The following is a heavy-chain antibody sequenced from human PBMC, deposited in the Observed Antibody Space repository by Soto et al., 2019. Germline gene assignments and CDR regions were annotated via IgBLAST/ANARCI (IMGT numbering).Heavy chain of an antibody. D-gene: IGHD1-1*01. CDR3: ARAGPGNRWLQLDY. J-gene: IGHJ4*02. CDR1: GGSISSSNW. CDR2: IYHSGST. V-gene: IGHV4-4*02. Sequence: PSETLSLTCAVSGGSISSSNWWSWVRQPPGKGLEWIGEIYHSGSTNYNPSLKSRVTISVDTSKNQFSLKLSSVTAADTAVYYCARAGPGNRWLQLDYWGQGTLVTVSS.